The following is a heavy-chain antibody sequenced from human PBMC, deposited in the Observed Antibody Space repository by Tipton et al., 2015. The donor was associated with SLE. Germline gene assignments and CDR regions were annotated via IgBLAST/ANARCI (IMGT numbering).Heavy chain of an antibody. D-gene: IGHD3-10*01. CDR3: AKNRMVQGVTIDY. CDR1: GFTVSSNY. J-gene: IGHJ4*02. Sequence: SLRLSCAASGFTVSSNYMSWVRQAPGKGLEWVSVIYSGGSTYYADSVKGRFTISRDNSKNTLYLQMNSLRAEDTAVYYCAKNRMVQGVTIDYWGQGTLVTVSS. V-gene: IGHV3-53*05. CDR2: IYSGGST.